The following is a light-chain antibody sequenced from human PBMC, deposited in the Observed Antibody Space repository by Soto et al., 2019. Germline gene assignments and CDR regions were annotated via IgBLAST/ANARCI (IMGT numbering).Light chain of an antibody. CDR1: SSDVGGYNY. CDR2: GVT. CDR3: SSYTTSSTYV. J-gene: IGLJ1*01. Sequence: QSVLTQPASVSGSPVQSITISCTGTSSDVGGYNYVSWYQQHPGKAPKLIIYGVTNRPSGVSNRFSASKSGNTASLAISGLQAEDEADYYCSSYTTSSTYVFGTGTKVTVL. V-gene: IGLV2-14*03.